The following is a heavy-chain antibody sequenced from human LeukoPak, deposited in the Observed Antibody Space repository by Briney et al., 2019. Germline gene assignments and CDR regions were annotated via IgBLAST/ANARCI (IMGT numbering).Heavy chain of an antibody. D-gene: IGHD6-13*01. CDR1: GYSISSGYY. CDR3: ARHVKQQLVLYYFDY. Sequence: SETLSLTCAVSGYSISSGYYWGWIRQPPGKGLEWIGSIYYSGSTYYNPSLKSRVTISVDTSKNQFSLKLSSVTAADTAVYYCARHVKQQLVLYYFDYWGQGTLVTVSS. J-gene: IGHJ4*02. V-gene: IGHV4-38-2*01. CDR2: IYYSGST.